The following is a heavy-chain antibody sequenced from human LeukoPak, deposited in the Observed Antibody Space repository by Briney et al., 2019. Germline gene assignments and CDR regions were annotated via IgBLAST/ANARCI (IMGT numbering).Heavy chain of an antibody. Sequence: GGSLRLSYAASGFTFSSYSMHWVRQAPGKGLEWVSYITSSSDYICYADSVKGRFTISRDNDKNSLYLQMNSLRAEDTAVYYCARRYCSSTNCYSFDSWGQGTLVTVSS. D-gene: IGHD2-2*01. CDR1: GFTFSSYS. CDR3: ARRYCSSTNCYSFDS. J-gene: IGHJ4*02. CDR2: ITSSSDYI. V-gene: IGHV3-21*01.